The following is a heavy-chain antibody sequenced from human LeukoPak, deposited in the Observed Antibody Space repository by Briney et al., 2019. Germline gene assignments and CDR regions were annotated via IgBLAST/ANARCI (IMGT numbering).Heavy chain of an antibody. CDR1: GFTFSDYY. CDR3: ARDQEGATNLDY. V-gene: IGHV3-11*01. J-gene: IGHJ4*02. D-gene: IGHD1-26*01. Sequence: PGGSLRLSWAASGFTFSDYYMSWIRQAPVKGLEWVSYISSSGSTIYYADSVKGRFTISRDNAKNSLYLQMNSLRAEDTTVYYCARDQEGATNLDYWGQGTLVTVSS. CDR2: ISSSGSTI.